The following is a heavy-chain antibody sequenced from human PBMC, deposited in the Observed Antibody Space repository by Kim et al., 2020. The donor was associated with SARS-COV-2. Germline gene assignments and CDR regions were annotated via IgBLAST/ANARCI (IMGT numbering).Heavy chain of an antibody. CDR1: GYTFTAYF. V-gene: IGHV1-2*02. J-gene: IGHJ5*02. CDR2: LNPKSGDT. Sequence: ASVKVSCKASGYTFTAYFIHWVRQAPEQGLEWMGWLNPKSGDTTYAQKFEGRVTMTSDTSITTAYMEVSGLRYDDTAVYYCARSVASSPHDHWGQGTRVT. D-gene: IGHD6-19*01. CDR3: ARSVASSPHDH.